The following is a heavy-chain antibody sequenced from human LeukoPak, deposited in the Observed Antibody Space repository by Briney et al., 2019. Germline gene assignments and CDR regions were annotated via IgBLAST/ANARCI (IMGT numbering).Heavy chain of an antibody. CDR3: ARGVNLYDSSGYHPDYFDY. D-gene: IGHD3-22*01. CDR1: GGSISSGGYS. Sequence: KTSETLSLTCTVSGGSISSGGYSWSWIRQPPGKGLEWIGYIYHSGSTYYNPSLKSRVTISVDRSKNQFSLKLSSVTAADTAVYYCARGVNLYDSSGYHPDYFDYWGQGTLVTVSS. V-gene: IGHV4-30-2*01. J-gene: IGHJ4*02. CDR2: IYHSGST.